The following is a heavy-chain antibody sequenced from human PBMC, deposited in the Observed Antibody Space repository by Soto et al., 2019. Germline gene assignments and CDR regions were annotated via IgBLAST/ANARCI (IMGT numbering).Heavy chain of an antibody. CDR3: ASDSSIDY. CDR2: ISSSSSYI. D-gene: IGHD6-6*01. Sequence: EVQLVESGGGLVKPGGSLRLSCAASGFTFSSYSMNWVRQAPGKGLEWVSSISSSSSYIYYADSGKGRFTISRDNAKNALDLQMNSLRAEDTAVYYCASDSSIDYWGQGTLVTVSS. V-gene: IGHV3-21*01. J-gene: IGHJ4*02. CDR1: GFTFSSYS.